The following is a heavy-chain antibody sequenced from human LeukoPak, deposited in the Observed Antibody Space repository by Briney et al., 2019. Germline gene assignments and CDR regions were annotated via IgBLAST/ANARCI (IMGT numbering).Heavy chain of an antibody. J-gene: IGHJ6*03. CDR3: ARGRWFGEDYYYYMDV. D-gene: IGHD3-10*01. CDR1: GDSVSSNSAA. Sequence: SQTLSLTCAISGDSVSSNSAAWNWIRQSPSRGLEWLGRTYCRSKWYNDYAVSVKSRITINPDTSKNQFSLQLNSVTPEDTAVYYCARGRWFGEDYYYYMDVWGKGTTVTISS. V-gene: IGHV6-1*01. CDR2: TYCRSKWYN.